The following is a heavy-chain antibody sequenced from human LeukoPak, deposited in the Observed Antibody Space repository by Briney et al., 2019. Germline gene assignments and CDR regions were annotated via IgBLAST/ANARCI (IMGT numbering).Heavy chain of an antibody. CDR2: IKQDGSEK. J-gene: IGHJ6*03. CDR3: ARDPARIAAAGRGYYYYYMDV. V-gene: IGHV3-7*01. D-gene: IGHD6-13*01. CDR1: GFTFSSYW. Sequence: GGSLRLPYAASGFTFSSYWMSWVRQAPGKGLEWVANIKQDGSEKYYVDSVKGRFTISRDNAKNSLYLQMNSLRAEDTAVYYCARDPARIAAAGRGYYYYYMDVWGKGTTVTVSS.